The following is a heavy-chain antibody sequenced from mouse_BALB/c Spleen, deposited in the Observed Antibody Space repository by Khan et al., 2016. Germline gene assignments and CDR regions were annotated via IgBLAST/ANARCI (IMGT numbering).Heavy chain of an antibody. J-gene: IGHJ4*01. CDR3: ARSVRAILDY. V-gene: IGHV3-8*02. Sequence: EVQLQESGPSLVKPSQTLSLTCSVTDDSITSGYWNWIRKFPGNKLEYMGYISDSGSNYYHPSLKSRISITRDTSKTQYYLQLNAVTTEDTAIYYCARSVRAILDYWGQGTAVTVSS. CDR1: DDSITSGY. CDR2: ISDSGSN. D-gene: IGHD3-1*01.